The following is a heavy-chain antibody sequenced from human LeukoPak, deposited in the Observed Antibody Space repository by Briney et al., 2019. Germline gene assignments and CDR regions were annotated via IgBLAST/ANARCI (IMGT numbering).Heavy chain of an antibody. CDR2: IIPIFGTA. V-gene: IGHV1-69*13. D-gene: IGHD3-22*01. CDR3: AAHASYYYDSSGYSDY. CDR1: GGTFSSYA. Sequence: ASVKVSCKASGGTFSSYAISWVRQAPGQGLEWMGGIIPIFGTANYAQKFQGSVTITADESTSTAYMELSSLRSEDTAVYYCAAHASYYYDSSGYSDYWGQGTLVTVSS. J-gene: IGHJ4*02.